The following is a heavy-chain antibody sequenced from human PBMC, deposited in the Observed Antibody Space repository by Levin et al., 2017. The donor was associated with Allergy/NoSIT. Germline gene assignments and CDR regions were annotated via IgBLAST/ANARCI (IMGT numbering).Heavy chain of an antibody. CDR2: IYYSGST. Sequence: SETLSLTCTVAGGSISSSSYYWGWIRQPPGKGLEWIGSIYYSGSTYYNPSLKSRVTISVDTSKNQFSLKVSSVTAADTAVYSCVIWVGSGSYIAYWGQGTLVTVSS. J-gene: IGHJ4*02. CDR1: GGSISSSSYY. CDR3: VIWVGSGSYIAY. D-gene: IGHD1-26*01. V-gene: IGHV4-39*01.